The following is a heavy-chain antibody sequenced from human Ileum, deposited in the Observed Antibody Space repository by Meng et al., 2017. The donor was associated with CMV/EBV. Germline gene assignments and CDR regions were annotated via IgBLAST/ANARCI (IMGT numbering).Heavy chain of an antibody. V-gene: IGHV4-38-2*02. Sequence: SETLSLTCTVSGYSISSGYYWGWIRQPPGKGLEWIGSIYHSGSTYYNPSLKSRVTISVDTSKNQFSLKLSSVTAADTAVYYCASLPPLIDYDFWSGYPYYYGMDVWGQGTTVTVSS. CDR1: GYSISSGYY. D-gene: IGHD3-3*01. CDR3: ASLPPLIDYDFWSGYPYYYGMDV. J-gene: IGHJ6*02. CDR2: IYHSGST.